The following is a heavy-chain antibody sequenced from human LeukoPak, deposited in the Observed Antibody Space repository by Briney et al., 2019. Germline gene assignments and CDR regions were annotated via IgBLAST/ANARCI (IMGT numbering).Heavy chain of an antibody. CDR3: AGPADPSFYDSSGSDTFDI. V-gene: IGHV4-39*01. CDR2: VYYSGRT. CDR1: GGSISSNTYP. Sequence: SETLSLTCTVSGGSISSNTYPWGWIRQPPGMGLGWVGSVYYSGRTYYNPSLKSRVTISVDTSKNQFSLKLSSVTAADTAVYYCAGPADPSFYDSSGSDTFDIWGQGTMVTVSS. D-gene: IGHD3-22*01. J-gene: IGHJ3*02.